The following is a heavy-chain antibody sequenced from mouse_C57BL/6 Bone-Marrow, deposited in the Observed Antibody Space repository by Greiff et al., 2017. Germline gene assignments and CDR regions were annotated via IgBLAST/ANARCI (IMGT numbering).Heavy chain of an antibody. J-gene: IGHJ4*01. CDR3: ARQGGAITTVVATDYAMDY. CDR2: ISGGGGNT. D-gene: IGHD1-1*01. CDR1: GFTFSSYT. V-gene: IGHV5-9*01. Sequence: EVQRVESGGGLVKPGGSLKLSCAASGFTFSSYTMSWVRQTPEKRLEWVATISGGGGNTYYPDSVKGRFTISRDTAKNTLYLQMSSLRSEDTALYYCARQGGAITTVVATDYAMDYWGQGTSVTVSS.